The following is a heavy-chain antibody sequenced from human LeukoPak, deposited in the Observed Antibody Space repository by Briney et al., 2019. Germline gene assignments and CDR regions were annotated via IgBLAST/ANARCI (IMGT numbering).Heavy chain of an antibody. CDR2: IHYSGSA. J-gene: IGHJ5*02. D-gene: IGHD1-26*01. Sequence: SETLSLTCTVSGYSISSGYYWGWIRQPPGKGLEWIGSIHYSGSAYYNPSLKSRVTISEDTSKNQFSLKLSSVTAADTAVYYCAREVRSAWASFDPWGQGTLVTVSS. CDR1: GYSISSGYY. CDR3: AREVRSAWASFDP. V-gene: IGHV4-38-2*02.